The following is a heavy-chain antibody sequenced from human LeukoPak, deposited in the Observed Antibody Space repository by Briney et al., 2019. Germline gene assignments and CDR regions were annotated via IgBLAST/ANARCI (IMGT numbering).Heavy chain of an antibody. V-gene: IGHV4-4*08. Sequence: PWETLSLTCTVSGGSLTGHYWSWIRQPPGKGLEWIGYIYYRGTTNYNPSLKSRVRMSVDTSKNHFFLQLNSVTAADTAVYYCARDRGIGTFDFWGQGTMVTVS. J-gene: IGHJ3*01. CDR3: ARDRGIGTFDF. CDR1: GGSLTGHY. CDR2: IYYRGTT. D-gene: IGHD3-10*01.